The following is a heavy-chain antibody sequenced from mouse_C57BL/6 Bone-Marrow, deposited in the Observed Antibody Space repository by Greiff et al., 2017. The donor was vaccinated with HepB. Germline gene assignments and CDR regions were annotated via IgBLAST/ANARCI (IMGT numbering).Heavy chain of an antibody. V-gene: IGHV1-15*01. J-gene: IGHJ2*01. D-gene: IGHD2-1*01. CDR2: IDPETGGT. CDR1: GYTFTDYE. Sequence: QVHVKQSGAELVRPGASVTLSCKASGYTFTDYEMHWVKQTPVHGLEWIGAIDPETGGTAYNQKFKGKAILTADKSSSTAYMELRSLTSEDSAVYYCTREQYGNRQYFDYWGQGTTLTVSS. CDR3: TREQYGNRQYFDY.